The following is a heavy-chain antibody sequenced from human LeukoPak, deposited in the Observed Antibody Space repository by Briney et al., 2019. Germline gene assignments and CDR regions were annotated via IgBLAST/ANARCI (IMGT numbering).Heavy chain of an antibody. CDR1: GYTFTGYY. Sequence: GASVKVSCKASGYTFTGYYMHWVRQAPGQGLEWMGWINPNSGGTNYAQKFQGRVTMTRDTSISTAYMEPSRLRSDDTAVYYCARDGGTQLERRRIPFDPWGQGTLVTVSS. CDR2: INPNSGGT. D-gene: IGHD1-1*01. V-gene: IGHV1-2*02. CDR3: ARDGGTQLERRRIPFDP. J-gene: IGHJ5*02.